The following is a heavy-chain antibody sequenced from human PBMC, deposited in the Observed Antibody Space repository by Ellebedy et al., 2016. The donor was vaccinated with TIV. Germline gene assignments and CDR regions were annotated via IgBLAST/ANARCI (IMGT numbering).Heavy chain of an antibody. CDR1: GFTFSSYG. D-gene: IGHD2-8*01. Sequence: PGGSLRLSCAASGFTFSSYGMHRVRQAPGKGLEWVAVISYDGSNKYYADSVKGRFTISRDNSKNTLYLQMNSLRAEDTAVYYCARDPRYCTNGVCPNDAFDIWGQGTMVTVSS. CDR2: ISYDGSNK. CDR3: ARDPRYCTNGVCPNDAFDI. V-gene: IGHV3-30*03. J-gene: IGHJ3*02.